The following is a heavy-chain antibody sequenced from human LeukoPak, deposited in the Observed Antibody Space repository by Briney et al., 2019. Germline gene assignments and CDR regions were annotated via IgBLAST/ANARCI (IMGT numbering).Heavy chain of an antibody. Sequence: ASVKVSCKASGYTFTGYYMHWVRQAPGQGLEWMGWINPNSGGTNYAQKFQGRVTMTRDTSISTAYMELSRLRSDDTAVYYCARAGYYDILTGYPYYYYGMDVWGQGTTVTVSS. D-gene: IGHD3-9*01. V-gene: IGHV1-2*02. CDR3: ARAGYYDILTGYPYYYYGMDV. CDR1: GYTFTGYY. CDR2: INPNSGGT. J-gene: IGHJ6*02.